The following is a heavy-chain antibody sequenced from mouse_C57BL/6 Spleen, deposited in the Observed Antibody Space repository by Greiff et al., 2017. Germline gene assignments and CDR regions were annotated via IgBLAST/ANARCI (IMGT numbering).Heavy chain of an antibody. CDR3: ARYGTTVVATGYFDV. V-gene: IGHV1-18*01. CDR2: INPNNGGT. D-gene: IGHD1-1*01. J-gene: IGHJ1*03. CDR1: GYTFTDYN. Sequence: EVQLQQSGPELVKPGASVKIPCKASGYTFTDYNMDWVKQSHGKSLEWIGDINPNNGGTIYNQKFKGKATLTVDKSSSTAYMELRSLTSEDTAVYYCARYGTTVVATGYFDVWGTGTTVTVSS.